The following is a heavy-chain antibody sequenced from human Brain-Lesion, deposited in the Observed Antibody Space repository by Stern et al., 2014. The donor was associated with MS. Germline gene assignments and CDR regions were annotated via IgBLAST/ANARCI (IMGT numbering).Heavy chain of an antibody. V-gene: IGHV4-31*03. J-gene: IGHJ4*02. CDR3: ARVTEFMRFFYPDY. Sequence: VQLVQSGPGLVKPSQTLSLTCTVSGSSVNNGGRYWSWIRQYPGQGLEWIGYISYSGNTYYNPSLQSRLTISTDTSKNQFSLKLRSVTAADTALYYCARVTEFMRFFYPDYWGQGTQVTVSS. D-gene: IGHD3-3*01. CDR1: GSSVNNGGRY. CDR2: ISYSGNT.